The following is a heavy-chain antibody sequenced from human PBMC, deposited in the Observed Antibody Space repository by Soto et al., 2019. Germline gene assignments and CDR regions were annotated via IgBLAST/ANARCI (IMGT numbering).Heavy chain of an antibody. D-gene: IGHD3-22*01. CDR1: GYTFTSYA. V-gene: IGHV1-3*01. Sequence: GASVKVSCKASGYTFTSYAMHWVRQAPGQRLEWMGWINAGNGNTKYSQKFQGRVTITRDTSASTAYMELSSLRSEDTAVYYCARASGYYYDSSSYYYYYYGMDVWGQGTTVTVSS. J-gene: IGHJ6*02. CDR2: INAGNGNT. CDR3: ARASGYYYDSSSYYYYYYGMDV.